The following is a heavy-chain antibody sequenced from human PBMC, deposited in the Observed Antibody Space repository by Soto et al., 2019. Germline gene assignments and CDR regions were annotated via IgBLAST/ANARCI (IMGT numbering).Heavy chain of an antibody. CDR3: ARGSTPYCSGGSCEGDY. D-gene: IGHD2-15*01. J-gene: IGHJ4*02. Sequence: ASVKVSCKASGYTFTSYYMHWLRQAPGQGLEWMGIINPSGGSTSYAQKFQGRVTMTRDTSTSTVYMELSSLRSEDTAVYYCARGSTPYCSGGSCEGDYWGQGTLVTVSS. CDR1: GYTFTSYY. CDR2: INPSGGST. V-gene: IGHV1-46*03.